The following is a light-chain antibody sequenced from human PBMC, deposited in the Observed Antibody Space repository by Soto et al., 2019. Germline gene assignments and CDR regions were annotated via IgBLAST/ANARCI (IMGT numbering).Light chain of an antibody. CDR3: QHRMNWPWT. CDR2: DAS. Sequence: EIVLTQSPATLSLSPGERAALSCRASQNFYRYLALYQQKPGQAPRLLISDASNRATGIPARFSGSGSGTDFTLTISSLEPEDFAVYYCQHRMNWPWTFGQGTKVDIK. CDR1: QNFYRY. J-gene: IGKJ1*01. V-gene: IGKV3-11*01.